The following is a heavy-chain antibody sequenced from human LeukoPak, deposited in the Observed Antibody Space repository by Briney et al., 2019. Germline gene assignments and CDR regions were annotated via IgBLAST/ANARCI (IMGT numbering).Heavy chain of an antibody. CDR1: GYTFTSYY. D-gene: IGHD2-21*01. Sequence: GASVKVSCKASGYTFTSYYMHWVRQAPGQGLEWMGIINPSGGSTSYAQKFQGRVTMTRDTSRNQFSLKLSSVTAADTAVYYCARGGIPDYWGQGILVTVSS. CDR3: ARGGIPDY. CDR2: INPSGGST. J-gene: IGHJ4*02. V-gene: IGHV1-46*01.